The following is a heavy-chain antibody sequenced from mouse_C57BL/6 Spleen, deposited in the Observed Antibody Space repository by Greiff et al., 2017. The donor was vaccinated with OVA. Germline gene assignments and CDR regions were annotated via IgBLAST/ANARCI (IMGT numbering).Heavy chain of an antibody. V-gene: IGHV1-82*01. D-gene: IGHD4-1*01. Sequence: QVQLQQSGPELVKPGASVKISCKASGYAFSSSWMNWVKQRPGKGLEWIGRIYPGDGDTNYNGKFKGKATLTADKYSSTAYMQLSSLTSEDSAVYFCARKLGREDWYFDVWGTGTTVTVSS. J-gene: IGHJ1*03. CDR2: IYPGDGDT. CDR1: GYAFSSSW. CDR3: ARKLGREDWYFDV.